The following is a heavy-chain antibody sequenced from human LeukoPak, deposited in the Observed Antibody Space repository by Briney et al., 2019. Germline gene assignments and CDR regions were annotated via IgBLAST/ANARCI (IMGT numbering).Heavy chain of an antibody. CDR2: IYRSGRT. D-gene: IGHD4-17*01. CDR1: GDSISSGSYY. V-gene: IGHV4-61*02. CDR3: ARYSGDYSIDY. Sequence: SETLSLTCTVSGDSISSGSYYWSWIRQPAGKGLEWIGRIYRSGRTNYNPSLKSRVTISVDTSKNQFSLKLSSVTAADTAVYYCARYSGDYSIDYRGQGTLVTVSS. J-gene: IGHJ4*02.